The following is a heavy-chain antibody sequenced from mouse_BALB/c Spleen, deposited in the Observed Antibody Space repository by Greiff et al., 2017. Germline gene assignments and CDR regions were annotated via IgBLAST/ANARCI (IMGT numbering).Heavy chain of an antibody. Sequence: EVKLVESGPGLVKPSQSLSLTCTVTGYSITSDYAWNWIRQFPGNKLEWMGYISYSGSTSYNPSLKSRISITRDTSKNQFFLQLNSVTTEDTATYYCARREVPAWFAYWGQGTLVTVSA. CDR3: ARREVPAWFAY. V-gene: IGHV3-2*02. CDR2: ISYSGST. CDR1: GYSITSDYA. J-gene: IGHJ3*01.